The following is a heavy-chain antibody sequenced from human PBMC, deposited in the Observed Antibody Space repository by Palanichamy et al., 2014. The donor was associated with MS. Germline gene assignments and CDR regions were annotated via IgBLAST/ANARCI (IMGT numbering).Heavy chain of an antibody. CDR1: GYSFTTYG. CDR3: ARDWECNHGRSYDVFDI. Sequence: QVQLVQSGTEVQKPGASVKVSCKSFGYSFTTYGVSWVRQAPGQGLEWMGWISTSTGKANYVQKFQGRVALTTDTSTSTVYMELRSLRSDDTAVYYCARDWECNHGRSYDVFDIWGQGTMVIVSS. J-gene: IGHJ3*02. CDR2: ISTSTGKA. D-gene: IGHD2-15*01. V-gene: IGHV1-18*01.